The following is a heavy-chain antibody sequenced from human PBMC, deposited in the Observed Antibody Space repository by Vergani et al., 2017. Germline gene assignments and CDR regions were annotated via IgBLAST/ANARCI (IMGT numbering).Heavy chain of an antibody. D-gene: IGHD2-2*01. Sequence: EVQLVESGGGLVKPGGSLRLSCAASGFTFSNAWMNWVRQAPGKGLEWVSSISSSSSYIYYADSVKGRFTISRDNAKNSLYLQMNSLRAEDTAVYYCARDAALQPLSGFDPWGQGTLVTVSS. J-gene: IGHJ5*02. V-gene: IGHV3-21*01. CDR2: ISSSSSYI. CDR3: ARDAALQPLSGFDP. CDR1: GFTFSNAW.